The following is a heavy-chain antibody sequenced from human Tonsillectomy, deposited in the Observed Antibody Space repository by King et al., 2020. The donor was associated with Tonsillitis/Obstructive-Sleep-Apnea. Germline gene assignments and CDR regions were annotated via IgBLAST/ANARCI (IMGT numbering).Heavy chain of an antibody. CDR3: ARGYSSGWYYFDY. CDR1: GFTFSSYA. V-gene: IGHV3-30*01. D-gene: IGHD6-19*01. Sequence: VQLVESGGGVVQPGRSLRLSCVASGFTFSSYAMHWVRQAPGKGLEWVAVISYDGSNKYYADSVKGRFTISRDNSKNTLYLQMNSLRAEDTAVYYCARGYSSGWYYFDYWGQGTLVTVSS. CDR2: ISYDGSNK. J-gene: IGHJ4*02.